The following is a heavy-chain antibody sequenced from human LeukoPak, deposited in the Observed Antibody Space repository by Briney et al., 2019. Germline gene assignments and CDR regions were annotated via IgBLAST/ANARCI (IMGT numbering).Heavy chain of an antibody. Sequence: GGSLRLSCVASGFTFSDNGMHWVRQAPGKGLEWVAVTSYDGTNKYYADSVQGRLTISRDNSKSTLFLQMTSLRTDDTAVYYCARGYGNYGWYFDYWGQGTLVTVSS. V-gene: IGHV3-30*03. CDR1: GFTFSDNG. J-gene: IGHJ4*02. D-gene: IGHD4-11*01. CDR3: ARGYGNYGWYFDY. CDR2: TSYDGTNK.